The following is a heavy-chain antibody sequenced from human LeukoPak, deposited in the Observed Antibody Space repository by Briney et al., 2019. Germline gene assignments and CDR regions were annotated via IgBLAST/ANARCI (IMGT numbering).Heavy chain of an antibody. Sequence: PSATLSLTYAVSGSSISSGYYWGWPRQPPGKGLGWMGSIYHSGSTYYNPSLKSQVTISVDTPKNQFSLKLSSVTAADTAVYYCARRSIAVAGSFDYWGQGTLVTVSS. CDR1: GSSISSGYY. J-gene: IGHJ4*02. CDR2: IYHSGST. CDR3: ARRSIAVAGSFDY. V-gene: IGHV4-38-2*01. D-gene: IGHD6-19*01.